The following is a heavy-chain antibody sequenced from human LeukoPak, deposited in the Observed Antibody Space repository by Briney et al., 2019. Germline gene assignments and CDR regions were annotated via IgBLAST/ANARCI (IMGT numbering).Heavy chain of an antibody. V-gene: IGHV1-3*01. J-gene: IGHJ5*02. Sequence: KFQGRVTITRDTSASTAYMELSSLRSEDTAVYYCATLESIAAAGPDHWGQGTLVTVSS. D-gene: IGHD6-13*01. CDR3: ATLESIAAAGPDH.